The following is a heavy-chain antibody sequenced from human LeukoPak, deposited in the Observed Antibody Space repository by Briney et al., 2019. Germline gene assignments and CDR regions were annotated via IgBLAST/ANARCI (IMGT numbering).Heavy chain of an antibody. J-gene: IGHJ4*02. CDR1: GFTFTSHA. Sequence: GGSLRLSCAASGFTFTSHAMSWVRQAPGKALEWVSGITGSGVTKDYADSVKGRFTISRDNSKNTLYLQMNSLRAEDTAVYYCARDGGSPGPFDYWGQGTLVTVSS. CDR3: ARDGGSPGPFDY. CDR2: ITGSGVTK. V-gene: IGHV3-23*01. D-gene: IGHD3-16*01.